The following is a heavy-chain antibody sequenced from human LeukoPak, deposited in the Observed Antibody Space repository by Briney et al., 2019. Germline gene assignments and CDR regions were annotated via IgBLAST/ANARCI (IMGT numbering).Heavy chain of an antibody. V-gene: IGHV7-4-1*02. CDR2: INTNTGNP. CDR1: GYTFTSSA. CDR3: ATDLKKGDSGCFDY. D-gene: IGHD6-19*01. J-gene: IGHJ4*02. Sequence: ASVKVSCKASGYTFTSSALNWVRQAPAQGLKWMGWINTNTGNPTYAQGFTGRFVFSLDTSVSTAYLQISSLKAEDTAVYYYATDLKKGDSGCFDYWGQGTLVTVSS.